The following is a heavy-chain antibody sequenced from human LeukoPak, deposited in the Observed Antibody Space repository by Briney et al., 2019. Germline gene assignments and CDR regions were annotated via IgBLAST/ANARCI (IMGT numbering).Heavy chain of an antibody. CDR1: GGSFSGYY. CDR2: INHSGST. D-gene: IGHD2-2*01. CDR3: ARRGYCSSTSCLLNNDAFDI. V-gene: IGHV4-34*01. Sequence: SETLSLTCAVYGGSFSGYYWSWIRQPPGKGLEWIGEINHSGSTNYNPSLKSRVTISVDTSKNQFSLKLSSVTAADTAVYYCARRGYCSSTSCLLNNDAFDIWDQGTMVTVSS. J-gene: IGHJ3*02.